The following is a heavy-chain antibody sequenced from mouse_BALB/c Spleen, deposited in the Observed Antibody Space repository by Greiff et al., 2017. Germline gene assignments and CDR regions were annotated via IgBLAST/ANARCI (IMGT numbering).Heavy chain of an antibody. CDR3: AGYTYGSSYWYFDV. CDR2: ISSGGGNT. V-gene: IGHV5-9*03. CDR1: GFTFSSYT. J-gene: IGHJ1*01. D-gene: IGHD1-1*01. Sequence: EVQVVESGGGLVQPGGSRKLSCAASGFTFSSYTMSWVRQTPEKRLEWVATISSGGGNTYYPDSVKGRFTISRDNAKNNLYLQMSSLRSEDTALYYCAGYTYGSSYWYFDVWGAGTTVTVSS.